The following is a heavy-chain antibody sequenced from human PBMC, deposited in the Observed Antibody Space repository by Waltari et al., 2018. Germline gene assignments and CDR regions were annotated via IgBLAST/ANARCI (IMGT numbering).Heavy chain of an antibody. CDR2: IKYDGSAT. V-gene: IGHV3-7*03. D-gene: IGHD2-2*01. CDR3: ARGSTGYVRVWDC. Sequence: EVQLLESGGGLVQPGGSLRLSCAASGFRFSDFWMTWVRQAPGKGLEWVANIKYDGSATYHVDSVNGRFTISRDNAKNSLYLQMNDVSAEDTAIYYCARGSTGYVRVWDCWGQGTVVTVSS. CDR1: GFRFSDFW. J-gene: IGHJ4*02.